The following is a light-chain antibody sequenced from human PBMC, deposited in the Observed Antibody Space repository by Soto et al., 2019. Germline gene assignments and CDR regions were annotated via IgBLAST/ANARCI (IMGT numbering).Light chain of an antibody. Sequence: EIVMTQSPATLSVSPGERATLSCRASQTVGSDLAWYQQKPGLPPRLLIYGASTRATGFPARFSGSGSGTEFTLTISSLQSEDFAVYYCQQYRNWPLTFGGGTKVEIE. CDR3: QQYRNWPLT. V-gene: IGKV3-15*01. CDR2: GAS. CDR1: QTVGSD. J-gene: IGKJ4*01.